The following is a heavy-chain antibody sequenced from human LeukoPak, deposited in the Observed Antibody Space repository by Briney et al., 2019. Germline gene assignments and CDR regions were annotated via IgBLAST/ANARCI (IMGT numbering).Heavy chain of an antibody. D-gene: IGHD7-27*01. CDR3: ARGDWGLNAFDI. CDR2: INHSGST. V-gene: IGHV4-34*01. Sequence: SETLSLTCAVSGGSFSGYYWSWIRQSPGKGLEWIGQINHSGSTNYSPPLKSRLTLSVDTSQNQFSLKLNSVTAADTAVYYCARGDWGLNAFDIWGQGTMVTVSS. J-gene: IGHJ3*02. CDR1: GGSFSGYY.